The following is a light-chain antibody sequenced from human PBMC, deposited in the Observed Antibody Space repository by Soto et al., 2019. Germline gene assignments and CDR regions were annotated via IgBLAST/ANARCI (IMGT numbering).Light chain of an antibody. CDR3: QQTYSSPVT. CDR2: AAS. CDR1: QGISNY. Sequence: DIQITQSPSSLSSSVGERFTITCRASQGISNYLAWYQQKPGKVPKLLIYAASTLQSGVPSRFSGSGSGTDFTLTISSLQPEDVATYYCQQTYSSPVTFGPGTRLENK. J-gene: IGKJ5*01. V-gene: IGKV1-27*01.